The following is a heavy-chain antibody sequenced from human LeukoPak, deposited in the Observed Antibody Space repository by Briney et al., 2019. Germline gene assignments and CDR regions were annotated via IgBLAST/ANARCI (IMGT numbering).Heavy chain of an antibody. V-gene: IGHV3-23*01. CDR2: ISGSGGST. Sequence: PGGSLRLSCAASGFTFSNNAMGWVRQAPGKGLEWVSAISGSGGSTYYADSVKGRFTISRDNSKNTLYLQMNSLRAEDTAVYYCAKDGRRAIFGVVIIIGGGYFDYWGQGTLVTVSS. CDR3: AKDGRRAIFGVVIIIGGGYFDY. D-gene: IGHD3-3*01. CDR1: GFTFSNNA. J-gene: IGHJ4*02.